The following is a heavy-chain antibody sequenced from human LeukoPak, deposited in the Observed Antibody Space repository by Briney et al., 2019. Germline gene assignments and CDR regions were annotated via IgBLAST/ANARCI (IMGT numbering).Heavy chain of an antibody. D-gene: IGHD4-17*01. V-gene: IGHV1-2*02. CDR1: GYTFTGYY. CDR2: INPNSGGT. J-gene: IGHJ4*02. CDR3: ARDLSVTTVTNPMTDY. Sequence: ASVKVSCKASGYTFTGYYMHWVRQAPGQGLEWMGWINPNSGGTNYAQKFRGRVTMTRDTSISTAYMELSRLRSDDTAVYYCARDLSVTTVTNPMTDYWGQGTLVTVSS.